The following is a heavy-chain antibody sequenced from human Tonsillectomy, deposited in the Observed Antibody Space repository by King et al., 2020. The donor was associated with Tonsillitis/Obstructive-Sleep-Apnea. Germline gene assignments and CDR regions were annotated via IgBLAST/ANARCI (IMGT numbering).Heavy chain of an antibody. V-gene: IGHV4-59*01. CDR3: ARAWYFDY. CDR2: IYYSGST. Sequence: VQLQESGPGLVKPSETLSLTCTVSGGSISSYYWSWIRQPPGKGLEWIGYIYYSGSTNYNPSIKSRVTISVDTSKKPFSLQLSSVTAADTAVYYCARAWYFDYWGQGTLVTVSS. J-gene: IGHJ4*02. CDR1: GGSISSYY.